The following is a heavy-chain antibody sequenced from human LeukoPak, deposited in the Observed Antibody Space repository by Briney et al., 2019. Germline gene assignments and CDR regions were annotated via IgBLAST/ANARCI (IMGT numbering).Heavy chain of an antibody. CDR1: GFTFSNFG. CDR3: AREGGYSYGYDWYFDL. Sequence: PGGSLRLSCAASGFTFSNFGMYWVRQAPGKGLEWVAFMRYDGSDKYYTDSVKGRFTISRDNSKNTLYLQMNSLRGEDTAVYYCAREGGYSYGYDWYFDLWGRGTLVTVSS. V-gene: IGHV3-30*02. D-gene: IGHD5-18*01. CDR2: MRYDGSDK. J-gene: IGHJ2*01.